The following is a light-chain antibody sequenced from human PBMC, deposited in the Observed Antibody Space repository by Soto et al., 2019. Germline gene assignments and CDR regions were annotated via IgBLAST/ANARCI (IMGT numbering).Light chain of an antibody. Sequence: QSVLTQPPSASGSPGQSVTISCTGTSSDVGDYNYVSWYQQHPGKAPKLMIYEVSKRPSGVPGRFSGSKSGNTASLTVSGLQAEDEADYFCSSYAGSNSVLFGGGTKLTVL. V-gene: IGLV2-8*01. CDR1: SSDVGDYNY. CDR2: EVS. CDR3: SSYAGSNSVL. J-gene: IGLJ2*01.